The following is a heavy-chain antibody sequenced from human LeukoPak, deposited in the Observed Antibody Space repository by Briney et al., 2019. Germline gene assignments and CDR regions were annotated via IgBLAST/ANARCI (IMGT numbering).Heavy chain of an antibody. J-gene: IGHJ4*02. CDR1: GGSISSYH. V-gene: IGHV4-59*12. CDR3: AREAVRGRSDY. CDR2: IYYSGSA. Sequence: SETLSLTCTVSGGSISSYHWNWIRQPPGKGLEWIGYIYYSGSAYYNPSLKSRVTISVDTSKNQFSLKLSSVTAADTAVYYCAREAVRGRSDYWGQGTLVTVSS. D-gene: IGHD3-10*01.